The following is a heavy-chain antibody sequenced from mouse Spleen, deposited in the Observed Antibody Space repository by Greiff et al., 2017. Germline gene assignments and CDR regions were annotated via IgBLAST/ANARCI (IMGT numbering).Heavy chain of an antibody. CDR2: ISYDGSN. Sequence: VQLKESGPGLVKPSQSLSLTCSVTGYSITSGYYWNWIRQFPGNKLEWMGYISYDGSNNYNPSLKNRISITRDTSKNQFFLKLNSVTTEDTATYYCARDWDSPFAYWGQGTLVTVSA. CDR3: ARDWDSPFAY. J-gene: IGHJ3*01. D-gene: IGHD4-1*01. CDR1: GYSITSGYY. V-gene: IGHV3-6*01.